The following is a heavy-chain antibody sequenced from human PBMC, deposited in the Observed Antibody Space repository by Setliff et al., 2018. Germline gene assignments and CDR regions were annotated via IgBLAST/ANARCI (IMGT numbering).Heavy chain of an antibody. Sequence: ASVKVSCKASGYTFTSYAMHWVRQAPGQRLEWMGWINAGNGNTKYSQKFQGRVTITRDTSASTAHMELSSLRSEDTAVYYCARDKLWLMGYYYYYYMDVWGKGTTVTVSS. V-gene: IGHV1-3*01. J-gene: IGHJ6*03. CDR3: ARDKLWLMGYYYYYYMDV. CDR1: GYTFTSYA. CDR2: INAGNGNT. D-gene: IGHD5-18*01.